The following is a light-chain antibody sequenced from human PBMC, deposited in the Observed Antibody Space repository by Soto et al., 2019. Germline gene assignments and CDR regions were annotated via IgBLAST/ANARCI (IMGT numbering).Light chain of an antibody. J-gene: IGLJ1*01. Sequence: QSALTQPASVSGSPGQSITISCTGTSSEVGGYNYVSWHQQHPGKAPKLMIYDVRNRPSGVSNRFSGSKSGNTASLTISGLQAEDEADYYCSSYTSSSTYVFGTGTKVTVL. CDR3: SSYTSSSTYV. V-gene: IGLV2-14*03. CDR1: SSEVGGYNY. CDR2: DVR.